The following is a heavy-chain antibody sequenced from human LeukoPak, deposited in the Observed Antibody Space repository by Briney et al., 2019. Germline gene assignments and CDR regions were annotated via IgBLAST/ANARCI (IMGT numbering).Heavy chain of an antibody. D-gene: IGHD7-27*01. CDR3: ARGVLGIEDYFDY. Sequence: SETLSLTCTVSGGSISSSSYYWSWIRQPAGKGLEWIGRIYTSGSTNYNPSLKSRVTMSVDTSKNQFSLKLSSVTAADTAVYYCARGVLGIEDYFDYWGQGTLVTVSS. V-gene: IGHV4-61*02. CDR2: IYTSGST. J-gene: IGHJ4*02. CDR1: GGSISSSSYY.